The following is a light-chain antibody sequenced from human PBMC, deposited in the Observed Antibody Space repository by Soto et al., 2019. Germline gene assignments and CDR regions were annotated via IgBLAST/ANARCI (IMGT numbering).Light chain of an antibody. CDR3: QQLNHYPST. J-gene: IGKJ4*01. V-gene: IGKV1-9*01. CDR1: QDISTY. CDR2: AAS. Sequence: IQLTQFPSSLSASVGDRVTITCRASQDISTYLAWYQQKPGKAPMLLISAASTLQSGVPSRFSGSGSGTDFTLTISSLQPEDFATYYCQQLNHYPSTFGGGTKVDIK.